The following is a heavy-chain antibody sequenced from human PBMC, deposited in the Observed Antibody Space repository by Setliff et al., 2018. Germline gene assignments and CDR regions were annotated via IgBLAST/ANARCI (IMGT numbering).Heavy chain of an antibody. Sequence: SETLSLTCAVSGYSISSGYNWGWIRQPPGKGLEWIGSIYYRGSTSYNSSLKSRVTISVDTSKNQFSLKLSSVTAADTAVYYCARGHGTDYNFWSGYPAASFDIWGQGTMVTVS. V-gene: IGHV4-38-2*01. CDR3: ARGHGTDYNFWSGYPAASFDI. CDR2: IYYRGST. CDR1: GYSISSGYN. D-gene: IGHD3-3*01. J-gene: IGHJ3*02.